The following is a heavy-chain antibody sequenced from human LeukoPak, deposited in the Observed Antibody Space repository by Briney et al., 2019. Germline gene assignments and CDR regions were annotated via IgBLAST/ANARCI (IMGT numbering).Heavy chain of an antibody. Sequence: GGSLRLSCAASGFTFDDYGMSWVRQAPGKGLEWVSGINWNGGSTGYADSVKGRFTISRDNAKSSLYLQMNSLRAEDTAIYYCAKVATVTTYALADYWGQGTLVTVSS. J-gene: IGHJ4*02. CDR1: GFTFDDYG. V-gene: IGHV3-20*04. D-gene: IGHD4-17*01. CDR3: AKVATVTTYALADY. CDR2: INWNGGST.